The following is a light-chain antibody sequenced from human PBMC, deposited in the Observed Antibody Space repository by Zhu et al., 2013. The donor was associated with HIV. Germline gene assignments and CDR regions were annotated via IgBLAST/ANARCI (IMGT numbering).Light chain of an antibody. CDR3: SSYTSRRSYV. V-gene: IGLV1-51*01. CDR2: DND. Sequence: QSVLTQPPSVSAAPGQRVTISCSGSTSNVGRNYVSWFQQLPGTAPKLLIYDNDKRPSGIPDRFSGSKSGTSATLGITGLQTGDEADYYCSSYTSRRSYVFGSGTEVTVL. J-gene: IGLJ1*01. CDR1: TSNVGRNY.